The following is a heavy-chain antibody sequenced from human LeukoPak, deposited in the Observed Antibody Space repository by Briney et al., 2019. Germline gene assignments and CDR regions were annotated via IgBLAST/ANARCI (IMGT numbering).Heavy chain of an antibody. J-gene: IGHJ4*02. CDR1: RFTLSNYW. CDR3: ARQRGSGCLDY. D-gene: IGHD6-19*01. Sequence: GSLRLSCAASRFTLSNYWMSWVRQAPGKGLGWVANIKQDGSETYYVDSVKGRFTISRDNAKNSLSLQMNSLRAEDTAVYCCARQRGSGCLDYWGQGTLVTVSS. V-gene: IGHV3-7*01. CDR2: IKQDGSET.